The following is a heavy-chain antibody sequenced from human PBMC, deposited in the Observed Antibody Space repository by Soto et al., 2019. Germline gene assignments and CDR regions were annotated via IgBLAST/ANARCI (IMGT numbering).Heavy chain of an antibody. CDR3: ARDWYNNPGFDY. J-gene: IGHJ4*02. Sequence: ASVKVSCKASGYTFTSYAMHWVRQAPGQRLEWMGWINAGDGNTKYSQKFQGRVTITRDTSASTAYMELSSLRSEDTAVYYCARDWYNNPGFDYWAQRTLVTVSS. CDR2: INAGDGNT. CDR1: GYTFTSYA. V-gene: IGHV1-3*01. D-gene: IGHD1-1*01.